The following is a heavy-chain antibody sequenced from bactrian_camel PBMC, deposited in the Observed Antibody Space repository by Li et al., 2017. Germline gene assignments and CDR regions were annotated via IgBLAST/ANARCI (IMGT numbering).Heavy chain of an antibody. Sequence: QLVESGGGLVQPGGSLTLACAVSGFTFTDYYITWVRLAPGKGLEWVASIYADGGSTAMYAESVKDRFTISRDDAKNTLYLQSSSLKPEDTAVYYCAKKRDYNAMDYWGEGTQVTVS. CDR1: GFTFTDYY. V-gene: IGHV3-2*01. J-gene: IGHJ7*01. CDR2: IYADGGSTA.